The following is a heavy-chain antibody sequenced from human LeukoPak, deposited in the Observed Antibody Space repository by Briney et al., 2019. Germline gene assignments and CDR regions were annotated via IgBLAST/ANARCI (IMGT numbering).Heavy chain of an antibody. CDR3: ASTYYYGSGSFPYLYYYGMDV. J-gene: IGHJ6*02. CDR1: GGSISSYY. CDR2: IYYSGST. V-gene: IGHV4-59*08. Sequence: PSETLSLTCTVSGGSISSYYWSWIRQPPGKGLEWIGYIYYSGSTNYNPSLKSRVTISVDTSKNQFSLKLSSVTAADTAVYYCASTYYYGSGSFPYLYYYGMDVWGQGTTVTVSS. D-gene: IGHD3-10*01.